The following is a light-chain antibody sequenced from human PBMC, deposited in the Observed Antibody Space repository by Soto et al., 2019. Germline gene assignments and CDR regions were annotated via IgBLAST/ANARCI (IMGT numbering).Light chain of an antibody. CDR2: EVY. Sequence: QSALTQPPSASGSPGQSVTISCTGTRNDVGGYNYVSWYQQHPGKAPKVIIYEVYKRPSGVPDCFSGSKSGNTASLTVSALQPEDEADYYCCSYAGGTFFEVFGAGTKVTVL. CDR1: RNDVGGYNY. V-gene: IGLV2-8*01. J-gene: IGLJ1*01. CDR3: CSYAGGTFFEV.